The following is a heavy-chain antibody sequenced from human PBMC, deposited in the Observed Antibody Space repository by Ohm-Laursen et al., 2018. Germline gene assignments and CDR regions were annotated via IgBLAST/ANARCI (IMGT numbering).Heavy chain of an antibody. CDR1: GYTFTGYY. J-gene: IGHJ4*02. D-gene: IGHD3-22*01. CDR2: INPNSGGT. V-gene: IGHV1-2*02. CDR3: ARDLYDSSGYPDY. Sequence: SSVTVSCKASGYTFTGYYMHWVRQAPGQGLEWMGLINPNSGGTNYAQKFQGRVTMTRDTSISTAYMELSRLRSDDTAVYYCARDLYDSSGYPDYWGQGTLVTVSS.